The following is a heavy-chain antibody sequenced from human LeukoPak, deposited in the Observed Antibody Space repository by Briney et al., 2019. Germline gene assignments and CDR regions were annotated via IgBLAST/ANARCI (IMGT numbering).Heavy chain of an antibody. V-gene: IGHV3-23*01. CDR2: ISGSGGST. Sequence: PGGSLRLSCAASGFTFDDYAMHWVRQAPGKGLEWVSAISGSGGSTYYADSVKGRFTISRDNSKNTLYLQMNSLRAVDTAVYYCAKDPYTAMAPYYFDYWGQGTLVTVSS. J-gene: IGHJ4*02. D-gene: IGHD5-18*01. CDR3: AKDPYTAMAPYYFDY. CDR1: GFTFDDYA.